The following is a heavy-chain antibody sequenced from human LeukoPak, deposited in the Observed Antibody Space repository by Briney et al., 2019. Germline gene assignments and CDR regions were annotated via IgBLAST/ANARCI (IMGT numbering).Heavy chain of an antibody. CDR1: GGSFSGYY. CDR2: INHSGST. Sequence: SETLSLTCAVYGGSFSGYYWSWIRQPPGKGLEWIGEINHSGSTNYNPSLKSRVTISVDTSKNQFSLKLSSVTAADTAVYYCARQSGYYDYVWGSYRSNYFDYWGQGTLVTVSS. V-gene: IGHV4-34*01. J-gene: IGHJ4*02. CDR3: ARQSGYYDYVWGSYRSNYFDY. D-gene: IGHD3-16*02.